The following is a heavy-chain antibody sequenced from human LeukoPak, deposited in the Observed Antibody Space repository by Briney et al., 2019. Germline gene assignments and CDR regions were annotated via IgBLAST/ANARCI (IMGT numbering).Heavy chain of an antibody. V-gene: IGHV1-8*03. CDR2: MNPNGGNT. CDR3: ARAERRSYDFLDYQHYYYMVV. Sequence: ASVKVSCKASGYTFTRYDMNWVRQATGKGLEWMGWMNPNGGNTGYAQNFKDRVTITRDTSMSTAYMELSSLRSDDTAVYYCARAERRSYDFLDYQHYYYMVVWGEGTTVTVSS. CDR1: GYTFTRYD. J-gene: IGHJ6*03. D-gene: IGHD3-3*01.